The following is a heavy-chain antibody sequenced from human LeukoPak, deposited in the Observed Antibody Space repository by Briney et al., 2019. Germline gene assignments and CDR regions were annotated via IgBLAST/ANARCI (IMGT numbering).Heavy chain of an antibody. D-gene: IGHD6-19*01. CDR3: ARQSGDQSSAWYFDA. CDR1: GGSFSGYY. CDR2: INHSGST. J-gene: IGHJ4*02. Sequence: ASETLSLTCAVYGGSFSGYYWSWIRQPPGKGLEWIGEINHSGSTNYNPSLKSRVTTSVDTSTDQFSLRLSSATAADTAIYYCARQSGDQSSAWYFDAWGQGTLVTVSS. V-gene: IGHV4-34*01.